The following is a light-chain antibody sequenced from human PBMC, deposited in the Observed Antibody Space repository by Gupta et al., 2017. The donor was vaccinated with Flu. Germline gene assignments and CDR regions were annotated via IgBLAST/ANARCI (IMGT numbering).Light chain of an antibody. CDR1: EPIGRQ. V-gene: IGKV3-11*01. CDR3: QQRSLCPVT. Sequence: EIVLIQSPGTLSVSPGESATLSCRASEPIGRQLAWYQQRPGRPPRLIISDTSKRANGVPARFSGSGSETDFTLTISKRDPEDFAVYYCQQRSLCPVTFGRGTKLDIK. CDR2: DTS. J-gene: IGKJ4*01.